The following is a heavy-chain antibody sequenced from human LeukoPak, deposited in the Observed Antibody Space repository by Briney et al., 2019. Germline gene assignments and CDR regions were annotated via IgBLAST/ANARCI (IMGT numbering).Heavy chain of an antibody. J-gene: IGHJ3*02. Sequence: GGSLRLSCAASGFTFSSYGMHWVRQAPGKGLEWVAVISYDGSNKYYADSVKGRFTISRDNSKNTLYLQMNSLRAEDTAVYYCAKASIPFDPTGAFDIWGQGTMVTVSS. CDR3: AKASIPFDPTGAFDI. CDR2: ISYDGSNK. V-gene: IGHV3-30*18. D-gene: IGHD1-14*01. CDR1: GFTFSSYG.